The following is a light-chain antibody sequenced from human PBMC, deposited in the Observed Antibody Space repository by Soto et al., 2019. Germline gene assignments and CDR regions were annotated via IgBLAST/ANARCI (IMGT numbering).Light chain of an antibody. CDR3: QSYDSSLSVIYV. Sequence: QSVLTQPPSVSAAPGQKVTISCSGSSSNIGAGDDVHWYQHLPGTAPKLLIYGNHNRPSGVPDRFSGSKSGTSASLVITGLQAEDEADYYCQSYDSSLSVIYVFGTGTKLTVL. J-gene: IGLJ1*01. V-gene: IGLV1-40*01. CDR2: GNH. CDR1: SSNIGAGDD.